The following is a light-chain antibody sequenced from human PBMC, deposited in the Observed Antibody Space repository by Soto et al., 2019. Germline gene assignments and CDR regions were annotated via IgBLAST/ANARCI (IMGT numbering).Light chain of an antibody. CDR1: QSVSIW. V-gene: IGKV1-5*03. Sequence: DIQMTQSPSTLSASVGDRVTITCRASQSVSIWLAWYQQKPGKAPKLLIYKASTLESGVPSRFSGSGSGTEFTLTISSLQPDDFATYYCQQYNTYRTFGQGTKVEIK. J-gene: IGKJ1*01. CDR3: QQYNTYRT. CDR2: KAS.